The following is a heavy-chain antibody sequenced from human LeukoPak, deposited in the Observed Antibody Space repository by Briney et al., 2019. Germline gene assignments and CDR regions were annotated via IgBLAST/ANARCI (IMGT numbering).Heavy chain of an antibody. Sequence: GGSLRLSCAASGFTFSSYGMSWVRQAPGKGLEWVSAITDTGGSTYYADSIKGRFTISRDNSKNTLYLQMNSLRAEDTAVYYCAKFRDAKNDAFDIWGQGTMVTVSS. CDR3: AKFRDAKNDAFDI. V-gene: IGHV3-23*01. D-gene: IGHD2-2*01. J-gene: IGHJ3*02. CDR2: ITDTGGST. CDR1: GFTFSSYG.